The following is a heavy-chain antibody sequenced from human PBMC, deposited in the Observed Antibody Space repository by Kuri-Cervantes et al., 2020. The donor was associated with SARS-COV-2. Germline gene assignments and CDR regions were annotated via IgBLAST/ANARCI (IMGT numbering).Heavy chain of an antibody. Sequence: ASVKVSCKASGYTFTSYGISWVRQAPGQGLEWMGWISAYNGNTNYAQKLQGRVTMTTDTSTSTAYMELSSLRSEDTAVYYCATTSPQVVRDWFDPWGQGTLVTVSS. V-gene: IGHV1-18*01. CDR1: GYTFTSYG. J-gene: IGHJ5*02. CDR3: ATTSPQVVRDWFDP. CDR2: ISAYNGNT. D-gene: IGHD3-22*01.